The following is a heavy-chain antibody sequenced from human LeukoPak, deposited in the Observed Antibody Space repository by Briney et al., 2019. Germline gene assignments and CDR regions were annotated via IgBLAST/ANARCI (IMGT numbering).Heavy chain of an antibody. CDR3: ARERGSSSWYPWAFDI. Sequence: SETLSLTCTVSGGSISSYYWSWIRQPPGKGLEWIGYIYYSGSTNYNPSLKSRVTISVDTSKNQFSLKLSSVTAADTAVYYCARERGSSSWYPWAFDIWGQGTMVTVSS. CDR2: IYYSGST. CDR1: GGSISSYY. V-gene: IGHV4-59*01. J-gene: IGHJ3*02. D-gene: IGHD6-13*01.